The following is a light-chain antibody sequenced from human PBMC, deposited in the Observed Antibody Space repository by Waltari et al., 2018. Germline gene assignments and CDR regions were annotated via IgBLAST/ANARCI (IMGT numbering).Light chain of an antibody. V-gene: IGLV3-21*01. CDR2: YDS. CDR1: NIGTKS. J-gene: IGLJ1*01. Sequence: SYVLTQPPSVSVAPGETARITCGGNNIGTKSVHWYRQKPGQAPVLVISYDSDRPSGIPEGVAVSNSGDTATLTISRVEAGDEADYYCQVWDANNEPGLFGTGTEVTV. CDR3: QVWDANNEPGL.